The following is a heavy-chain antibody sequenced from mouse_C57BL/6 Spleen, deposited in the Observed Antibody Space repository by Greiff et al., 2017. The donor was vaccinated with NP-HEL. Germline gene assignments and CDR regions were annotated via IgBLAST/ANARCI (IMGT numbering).Heavy chain of an antibody. CDR1: GYAFSSYW. J-gene: IGHJ2*01. Sequence: QVQLQQSGAELVKPGASVKISCKASGYAFSSYWMNWVKQRPGKGLEWIGQLYPGDGDTNYNGKFKGKATLTADKSSSTAYMQLSSLTSEDSAVYFCARDGNYANFDYWGQGTTLTVSS. CDR2: LYPGDGDT. CDR3: ARDGNYANFDY. D-gene: IGHD2-1*01. V-gene: IGHV1-80*01.